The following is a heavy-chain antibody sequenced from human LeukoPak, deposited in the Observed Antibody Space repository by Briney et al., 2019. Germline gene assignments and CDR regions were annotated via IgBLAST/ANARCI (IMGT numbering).Heavy chain of an antibody. Sequence: PGGSLRLSCAASGFTFSSYAMSWVRQAPGKGLEWVSAISGSGGSTYYADSVKGRFTISRDNSKNTLYLQMNSLRAEDTAVYYCARGGNYDSSGYYHWGQGTLVTVSS. J-gene: IGHJ5*02. CDR2: ISGSGGST. D-gene: IGHD3-22*01. CDR3: ARGGNYDSSGYYH. V-gene: IGHV3-23*01. CDR1: GFTFSSYA.